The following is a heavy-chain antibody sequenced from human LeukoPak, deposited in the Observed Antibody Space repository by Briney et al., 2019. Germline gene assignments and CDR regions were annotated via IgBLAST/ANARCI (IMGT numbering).Heavy chain of an antibody. CDR3: ARPIAVAENWFDP. CDR2: INEDGSGK. Sequence: GGSLRLSCAASGFTFSSYAMSWVRQAPGKGLEGVANINEDGSGKYYVDPVKGRFTISRDNAKNSLSLQMNSLRAEDTAVYYCARPIAVAENWFDPWGQGTLVTVSS. D-gene: IGHD6-19*01. J-gene: IGHJ5*02. V-gene: IGHV3-7*01. CDR1: GFTFSSYA.